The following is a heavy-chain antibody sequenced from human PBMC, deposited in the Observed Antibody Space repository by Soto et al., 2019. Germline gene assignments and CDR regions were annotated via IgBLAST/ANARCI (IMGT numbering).Heavy chain of an antibody. CDR3: ARAKEWERDFDY. CDR2: IYYSGST. CDR1: GGSASSGSYY. J-gene: IGHJ4*02. V-gene: IGHV4-61*01. D-gene: IGHD1-26*01. Sequence: SETLSLTCTVSGGSASSGSYYWSWIRKPPGKGLEWIGYIYYSGSTNYNPSLKSRVTISVDTSKTQFSLKLSSVTAADTAVYYCARAKEWERDFDYWGQGTLVTVSS.